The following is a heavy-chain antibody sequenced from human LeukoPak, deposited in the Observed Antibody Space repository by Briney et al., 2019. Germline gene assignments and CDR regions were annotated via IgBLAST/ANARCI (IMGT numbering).Heavy chain of an antibody. Sequence: PPQTLSLTCTVSGGSISSGSYYWSWIRQPAGKGPEWIGRIYTSGSTNYNPSLKSRVTISVDTSKNQFSLKLSSVTAADTAVYYCARVVVAGTCNWFDPWGQGTLVTVSS. CDR3: ARVVVAGTCNWFDP. J-gene: IGHJ5*02. D-gene: IGHD6-19*01. V-gene: IGHV4-61*02. CDR1: GGSISSGSYY. CDR2: IYTSGST.